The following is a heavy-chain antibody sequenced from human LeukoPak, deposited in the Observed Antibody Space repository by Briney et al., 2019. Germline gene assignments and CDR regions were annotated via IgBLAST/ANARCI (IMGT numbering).Heavy chain of an antibody. CDR1: GGSFSGYY. V-gene: IGHV4-34*01. D-gene: IGHD5-24*01. CDR3: ARTPKMAAKEGSFDY. CDR2: INHSGST. Sequence: SETLSLTCAVYGGSFSGYYWSWIRQPPGKGLEWIGEINHSGSTNYNPSLKSRVTISVDTSKNQFSLKLSSVTAADTAVYYCARTPKMAAKEGSFDYWGQGTLVTVSS. J-gene: IGHJ4*02.